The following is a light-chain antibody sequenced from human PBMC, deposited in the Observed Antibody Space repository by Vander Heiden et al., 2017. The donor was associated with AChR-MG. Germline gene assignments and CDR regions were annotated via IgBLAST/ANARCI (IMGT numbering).Light chain of an antibody. CDR1: QSIGSTH. V-gene: IGKV3-20*01. CDR3: QQYGSAPLYT. CDR2: GAS. Sequence: EIVLTQTPATLSLSPGERATLSCRASQSIGSTHLAWYQQKPGQAPRHLVYGASRRATGIPDRFSTSGSETFFTLSISRVEPEDFGVYYCQQYGSAPLYTFGQGTRLEI. J-gene: IGKJ2*01.